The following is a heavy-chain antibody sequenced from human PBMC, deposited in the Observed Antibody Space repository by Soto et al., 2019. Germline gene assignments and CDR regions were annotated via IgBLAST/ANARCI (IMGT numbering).Heavy chain of an antibody. Sequence: PVGSLRLSCATSGFTFSSYEMNWVRQAPGKGLEWVSYISSSGSTIYYADSVKGRFTISRDNAKNSLYLQMISLRAEDTAIYYCARDCGSGWFFDYWGQGTLVTVSS. J-gene: IGHJ4*02. D-gene: IGHD6-19*01. CDR1: GFTFSSYE. CDR2: ISSSGSTI. V-gene: IGHV3-48*03. CDR3: ARDCGSGWFFDY.